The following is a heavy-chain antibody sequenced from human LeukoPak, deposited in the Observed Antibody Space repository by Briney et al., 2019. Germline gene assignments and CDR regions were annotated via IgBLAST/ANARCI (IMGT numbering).Heavy chain of an antibody. D-gene: IGHD5-18*01. CDR2: IYYSGST. V-gene: IGHV4-59*12. Sequence: SETLSLTCTVSGGSISSYYWSWIRQPPGKGLEWIGYIYYSGSTNYNPSLKSRVTISVDTSKNQFSLKLSSVTAADTAVYYCARKTGYSYGPKYFQHWGQGTLVTVSS. CDR1: GGSISSYY. CDR3: ARKTGYSYGPKYFQH. J-gene: IGHJ1*01.